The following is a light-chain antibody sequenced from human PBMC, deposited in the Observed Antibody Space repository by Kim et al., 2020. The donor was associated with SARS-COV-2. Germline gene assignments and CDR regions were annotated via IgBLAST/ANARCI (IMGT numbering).Light chain of an antibody. J-gene: IGKJ4*01. CDR3: QQYYSTPLT. V-gene: IGKV4-1*01. CDR1: QSVLYSSNNKNY. CDR2: WAS. Sequence: DIVMTQSQDSLAVSLGKRATINCKSSQSVLYSSNNKNYLAWYQQKPGQPPKLLIYWASTRESGVPDRFSGSGSGTDFTLTISSLQAEDVAVYYCQQYYSTPLTFGGGTKVEIK.